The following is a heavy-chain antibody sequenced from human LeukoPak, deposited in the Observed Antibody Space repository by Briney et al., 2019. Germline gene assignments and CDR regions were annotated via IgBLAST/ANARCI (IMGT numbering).Heavy chain of an antibody. CDR2: INSGSGSV. J-gene: IGHJ4*02. V-gene: IGHV1-46*01. Sequence: ASVKVSCKASGYSHTSDWMHWVRQAPGQGLEWMGAINSGSGSVSHAQKLQGRVTMTRDAATSTVYMELSSLGSEDTAVYYCTREVVGTTIKNFDSWGQGTLVTVSS. CDR1: GYSHTSDW. D-gene: IGHD4-11*01. CDR3: TREVVGTTIKNFDS.